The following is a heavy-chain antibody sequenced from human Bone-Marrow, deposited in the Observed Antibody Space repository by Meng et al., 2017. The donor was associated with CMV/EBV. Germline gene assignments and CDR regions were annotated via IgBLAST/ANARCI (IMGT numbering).Heavy chain of an antibody. Sequence: GGSLRLSCAASGFTFSSYEMNWVRQAPGKGLEWVSYISSSGSTIYYADSVRGRFTISRDNAKKSLYLQMDSLRVEDTAVYFCARARVRGSKGGFDYWGQGTLVTVSS. CDR2: ISSSGSTI. CDR1: GFTFSSYE. V-gene: IGHV3-48*03. CDR3: ARARVRGSKGGFDY. J-gene: IGHJ4*02. D-gene: IGHD1-26*01.